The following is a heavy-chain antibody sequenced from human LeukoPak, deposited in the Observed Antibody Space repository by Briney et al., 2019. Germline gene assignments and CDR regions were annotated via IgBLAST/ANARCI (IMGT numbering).Heavy chain of an antibody. CDR2: INSDGSST. Sequence: GGSLRLSCAASGFTFSTYWMHWVRQAPGKGLVWVSRINSDGSSTSYADSVRGRFTISRDYAKNTLYLQMNSLRVEDTAFYYCARDGPGGGSYYTNYWGQGTLVTVSS. CDR1: GFTFSTYW. CDR3: ARDGPGGGSYYTNY. J-gene: IGHJ4*02. D-gene: IGHD1-26*01. V-gene: IGHV3-74*01.